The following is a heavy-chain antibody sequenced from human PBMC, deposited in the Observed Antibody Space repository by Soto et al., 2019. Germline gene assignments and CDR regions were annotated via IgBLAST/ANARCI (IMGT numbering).Heavy chain of an antibody. J-gene: IGHJ4*02. V-gene: IGHV3-7*01. CDR3: VCGGNFFIY. Sequence: EVQLVESGGGLVQPGGSLRLSCAASGFTFSTYWMTWVRQPPGKGLEWVANMDQDGSETYYVDSVRGRFTVSRDNAKNTTYLQMPSLRVEDTAVYYCVCGGNFFIYWGQGTLVTVSP. D-gene: IGHD3-16*01. CDR1: GFTFSTYW. CDR2: MDQDGSET.